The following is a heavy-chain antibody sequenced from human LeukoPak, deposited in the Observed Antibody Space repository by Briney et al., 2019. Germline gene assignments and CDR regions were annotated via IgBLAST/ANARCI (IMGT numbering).Heavy chain of an antibody. CDR2: IYYSGST. J-gene: IGHJ4*02. Sequence: SETLFLTCTVPGGSVSSGSYYWSWIRQPPGKGLEWIGYIYYSGSTNYNPSLKSRVTISVDTSKNQFSLKLSSVTAADTAVYYCARAVAGYFDYWGQGTLVTVSS. D-gene: IGHD6-19*01. CDR3: ARAVAGYFDY. V-gene: IGHV4-61*01. CDR1: GGSVSSGSYY.